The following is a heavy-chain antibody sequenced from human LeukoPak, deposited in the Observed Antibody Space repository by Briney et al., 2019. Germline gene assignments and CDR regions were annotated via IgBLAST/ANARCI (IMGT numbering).Heavy chain of an antibody. D-gene: IGHD1-14*01. J-gene: IGHJ4*02. CDR2: IYSAHST. Sequence: PGGSLRLSCAASGFTVSSYCLSWVRQAPGKGLEWVSAIYSAHSTYYADSVKGRFTISRDSSKNTLYLQMNSLRAEDTAVYYCAKAYITNRNSPIDYWGQGTLVTVSS. V-gene: IGHV3-66*01. CDR3: AKAYITNRNSPIDY. CDR1: GFTVSSYC.